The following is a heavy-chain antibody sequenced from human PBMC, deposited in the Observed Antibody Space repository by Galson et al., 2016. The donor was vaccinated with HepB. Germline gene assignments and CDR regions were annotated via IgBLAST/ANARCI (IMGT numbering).Heavy chain of an antibody. J-gene: IGHJ4*02. CDR1: GYTFTSYH. D-gene: IGHD5-12*01. CDR2: INPNGGST. V-gene: IGHV1-46*01. Sequence: SVKVSCKASGYTFTSYHIHWVRQAPGQGLEWMGIINPNGGSTGYAAKFQGRVTMTRDLSTGTVYMDLRSLRSQDTAIYYCVKDSGHDYVDYWGQGTLVTVS. CDR3: VKDSGHDYVDY.